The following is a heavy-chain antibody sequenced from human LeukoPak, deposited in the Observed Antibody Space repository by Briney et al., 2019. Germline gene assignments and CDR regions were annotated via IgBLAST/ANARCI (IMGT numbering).Heavy chain of an antibody. Sequence: GGSLRLSCEVFGFTFSNYAMRWVRQAPGKGLEWVSGIRASDDTTYYVDSVNGRFTVSRDKSKNTLYLQMNSLRGEDTAVYYCRFYTSGSDYWGQGALVTVSS. CDR1: GFTFSNYA. CDR3: RFYTSGSDY. CDR2: IRASDDTT. D-gene: IGHD2-2*02. V-gene: IGHV3-23*01. J-gene: IGHJ4*02.